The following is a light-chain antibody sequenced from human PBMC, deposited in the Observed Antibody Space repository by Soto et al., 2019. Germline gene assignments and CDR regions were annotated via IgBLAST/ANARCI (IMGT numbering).Light chain of an antibody. Sequence: EIVLTQSPGTLSLSPGEGATLSCRASPSVSSYLAWYQQKPGQAPRLLIHGASTRATGIPARFSGSGSGTEFTLTISSLQSEDFAVYYCQQCDDWPRTFGQGTKVDIK. CDR1: PSVSSY. V-gene: IGKV3-15*01. CDR3: QQCDDWPRT. CDR2: GAS. J-gene: IGKJ1*01.